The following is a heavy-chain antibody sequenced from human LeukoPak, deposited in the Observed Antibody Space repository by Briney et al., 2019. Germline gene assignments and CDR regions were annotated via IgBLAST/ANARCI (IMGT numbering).Heavy chain of an antibody. CDR1: GGSFSGYY. D-gene: IGHD3-3*01. J-gene: IGHJ4*02. Sequence: PSETLSLTCAVYGGSFSGYYWSWIRQPPGKGLEWIGEINHSGSTNHNPSLKSRVTISVDTSKNQFSLKLSSVTAADTAVYYCAAGSGEFDSWGQGTLVTVSS. CDR2: INHSGST. V-gene: IGHV4-34*01. CDR3: AAGSGEFDS.